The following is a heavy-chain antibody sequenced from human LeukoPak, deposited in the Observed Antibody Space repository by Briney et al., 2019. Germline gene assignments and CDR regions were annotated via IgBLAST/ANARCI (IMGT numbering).Heavy chain of an antibody. J-gene: IGHJ6*02. CDR1: GFTFGGYA. CDR3: ARTIAQYSNTWLYYYYGLDV. V-gene: IGHV3-23*01. CDR2: ISAGSEDS. Sequence: GGSLRLSCTASGFTFGGYAMSWVRQAPGKGLEWVSSISAGSEDSYYADSVKGRFTISRDNSKSALYLQMNSLRADDTAVYYCARTIAQYSNTWLYYYYGLDVWGQGTTITVSS. D-gene: IGHD1-7*01.